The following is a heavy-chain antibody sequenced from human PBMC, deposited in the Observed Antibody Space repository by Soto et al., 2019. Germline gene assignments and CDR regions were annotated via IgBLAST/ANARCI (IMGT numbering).Heavy chain of an antibody. D-gene: IGHD2-2*01. CDR3: AEGISSSSARRYFDS. J-gene: IGHJ4*02. CDR2: ISGSGGST. V-gene: IGHV3-23*01. Sequence: EVQLLESGGDLVQPGGSLRLSCAASGFTFSSYAMSWVRQPPGKGLEWVSSISGSGGSTYYADSVKGRFTISRDNSRNKLYLQMNSLRAEDTAIYYCAEGISSSSARRYFDSWGQGTLVTVSS. CDR1: GFTFSSYA.